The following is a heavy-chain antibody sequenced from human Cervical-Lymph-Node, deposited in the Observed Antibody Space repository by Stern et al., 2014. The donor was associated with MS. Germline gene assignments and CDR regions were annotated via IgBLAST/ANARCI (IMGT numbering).Heavy chain of an antibody. CDR1: GGSISSSSYY. CDR3: ARLRGYYGSGQRYYFDY. D-gene: IGHD3-10*01. J-gene: IGHJ4*02. V-gene: IGHV4-39*01. Sequence: QVQLQESGPGLVKPSETLSLTCTVSGGSISSSSYYWGWIRQPPGKGLEWIGIIYYSGSTYYNPSLKSRVTISVDTSKNQFSLKLSSGTAADTAVYYCARLRGYYGSGQRYYFDYWGQGTLVTVSS. CDR2: IYYSGST.